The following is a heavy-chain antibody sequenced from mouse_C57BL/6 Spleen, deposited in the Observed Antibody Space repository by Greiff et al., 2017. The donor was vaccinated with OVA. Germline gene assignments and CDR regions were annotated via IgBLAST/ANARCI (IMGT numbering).Heavy chain of an antibody. J-gene: IGHJ1*03. V-gene: IGHV1-64*01. CDR2: LHPNSGST. CDR3: ARGGNYGFHWYFDV. CDR1: GYTFTSYW. Sequence: QVQLQQPGAELVKPGASVKLSCKASGYTFTSYWMHWVKQRPGQGLEWIGMLHPNSGSTNYNEKFKSKATLTVDKSYSTAYMQLSSRTSEDSAVYYCARGGNYGFHWYFDVWGTGTTVTVSS. D-gene: IGHD2-1*01.